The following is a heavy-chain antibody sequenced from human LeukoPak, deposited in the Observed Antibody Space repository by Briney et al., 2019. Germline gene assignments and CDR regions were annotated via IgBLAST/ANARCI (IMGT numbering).Heavy chain of an antibody. CDR2: ISHEGNNK. Sequence: GGSLRLSCAASGFTFSGSAMHWVRQAPGKGLEWVATISHEGNNKLHADSVKGRFTISRDNSNSTLYLQMNSLKAEDTAVYYCARVGLDFWGQGTLITVSS. D-gene: IGHD3-16*01. CDR1: GFTFSGSA. J-gene: IGHJ4*02. CDR3: ARVGLDF. V-gene: IGHV3-30-3*01.